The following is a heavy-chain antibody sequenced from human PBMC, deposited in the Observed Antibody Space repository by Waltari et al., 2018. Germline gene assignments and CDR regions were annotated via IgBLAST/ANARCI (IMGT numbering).Heavy chain of an antibody. CDR1: GGTFSSYA. V-gene: IGHV1-69*13. J-gene: IGHJ6*02. CDR2: IIPIFGTA. D-gene: IGHD3-10*01. CDR3: ARDVGFDGSGSYYNVGGMDV. Sequence: QVQLVQSGAEVKKPGSSVKVSCKASGGTFSSYAISWVRQASGQGLEWMGGIIPIFGTANYAQKFQGRVTITADESTSTAYMELSSLRSEDTAVYYCARDVGFDGSGSYYNVGGMDVWGQGTTVTVSS.